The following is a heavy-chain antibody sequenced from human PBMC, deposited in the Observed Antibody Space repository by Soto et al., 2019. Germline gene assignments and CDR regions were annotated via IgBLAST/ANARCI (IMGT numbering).Heavy chain of an antibody. CDR1: GFTFSNYG. CDR2: ISYDGSNK. Sequence: GGSLRLSCAASGFTFSNYGMHWVRQAPGKGLKWVAVISYDGSNKYYADSVKGRFTISRDNSKNTLYLQMDSLRAEDTAVYYCARGRDYLGGDFDYWGQGTLVTVSS. V-gene: IGHV3-30-3*01. CDR3: ARGRDYLGGDFDY. J-gene: IGHJ4*02. D-gene: IGHD3-16*01.